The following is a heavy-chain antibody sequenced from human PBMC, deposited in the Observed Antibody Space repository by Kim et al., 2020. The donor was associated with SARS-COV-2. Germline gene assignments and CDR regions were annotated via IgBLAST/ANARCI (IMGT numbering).Heavy chain of an antibody. CDR3: ARLRGGGYCSSTSCFFEYYYYYYMDV. V-gene: IGHV4-39*01. CDR2: IYYSGST. Sequence: SETLSLTCTVSGGSISSSSYYWGWIRQPPGKGLEWIGSIYYSGSTYYNPSLKSRVTISVDTSKNQFSLKLSSVTAADTAVYYCARLRGGGYCSSTSCFFEYYYYYYMDVWGKGTTVTVSS. J-gene: IGHJ6*03. D-gene: IGHD2-2*01. CDR1: GGSISSSSYY.